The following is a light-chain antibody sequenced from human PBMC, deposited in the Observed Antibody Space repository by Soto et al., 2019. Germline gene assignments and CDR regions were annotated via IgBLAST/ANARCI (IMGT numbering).Light chain of an antibody. V-gene: IGKV3-20*01. CDR2: GAY. J-gene: IGKJ5*01. Sequence: EIVLTHSPGTLSLSPGERATLSCRASQSVSSSYLAWYQQKPGQAPRLLIYGAYSRATGIPDRFSGSGSGTDFTLTITRLEPEAFAVYYFQQYGSSPPITFGQGTRLEIK. CDR1: QSVSSSY. CDR3: QQYGSSPPIT.